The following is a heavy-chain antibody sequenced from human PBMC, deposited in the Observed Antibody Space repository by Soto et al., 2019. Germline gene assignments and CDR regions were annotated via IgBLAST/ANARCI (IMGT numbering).Heavy chain of an antibody. Sequence: EVELVASGGGLVQAGGSLRVSCGVSGFTSSDHYMEWVRQAPGKGLEWVGRTANQRSRYTTEYAASVKGRFIISRDDSKLSLYLHMNRLKIEDTAVYYCASAGFGHGLDVWGQGTTVTASS. CDR1: GFTSSDHY. CDR2: TANQRSRYTT. D-gene: IGHD3-16*01. J-gene: IGHJ6*02. CDR3: ASAGFGHGLDV. V-gene: IGHV3-72*01.